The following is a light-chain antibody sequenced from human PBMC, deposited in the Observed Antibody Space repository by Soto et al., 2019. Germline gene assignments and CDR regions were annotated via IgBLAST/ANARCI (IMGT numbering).Light chain of an antibody. CDR1: QSIGSW. CDR3: QQYGSYSPWT. CDR2: KAS. V-gene: IGKV1-5*03. J-gene: IGKJ1*01. Sequence: DIQMTQSPSTLSASVGARVTITCRASQSIGSWLAWYQQNPGKAPKLLIYKASSLESGVPSRFSGSGSGTAVTITISSLQPDDFAIYYGQQYGSYSPWTFGQGTKVEIK.